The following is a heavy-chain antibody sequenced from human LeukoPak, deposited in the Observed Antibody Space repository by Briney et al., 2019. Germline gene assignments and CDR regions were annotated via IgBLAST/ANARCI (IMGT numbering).Heavy chain of an antibody. Sequence: GGSLRLSCAASGFTFSSYAMHWVRQAPGKGLEWVAVISYDGSNKFYADSVKGRFTLSRDNSKNALYLQMNSLRIEDTAVYYCGRGSVGFGELNYWGQGTLVTVSS. CDR2: ISYDGSNK. CDR1: GFTFSSYA. J-gene: IGHJ4*02. D-gene: IGHD3-10*01. V-gene: IGHV3-30-3*01. CDR3: GRGSVGFGELNY.